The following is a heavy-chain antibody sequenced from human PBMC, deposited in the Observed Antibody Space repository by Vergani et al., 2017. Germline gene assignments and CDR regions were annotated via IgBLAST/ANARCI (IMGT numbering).Heavy chain of an antibody. CDR2: IYPGDSDT. V-gene: IGHV5-51*01. J-gene: IGHJ6*02. CDR3: ARTRATAAAGNSYYYYGMDV. D-gene: IGHD6-13*01. Sequence: EVQLVPSGAEVKKPGESLKISCKGSGYSFTSYWIGWVRQMPGKGLEWMGIIYPGDSDTRYSPSFQGQVTISADKSISTAYLQWSSLKASDTAMYYCARTRATAAAGNSYYYYGMDVWGQGTTVTVSS. CDR1: GYSFTSYW.